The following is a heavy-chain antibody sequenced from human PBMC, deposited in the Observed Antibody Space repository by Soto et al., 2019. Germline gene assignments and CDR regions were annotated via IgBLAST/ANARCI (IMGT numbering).Heavy chain of an antibody. D-gene: IGHD3-9*01. J-gene: IGHJ5*02. V-gene: IGHV1-69*04. CDR3: ARDHLLLRYFDWFTTSHTNNWFDP. Sequence: VKVSCKASGGTFSSYTISWVRQAPGQGLEWMGRIIPILGIANYAQKFQGRVTITADKSTSTAYMELSSLRSEDTAVYYCARDHLLLRYFDWFTTSHTNNWFDPWGQGTLVTVSS. CDR1: GGTFSSYT. CDR2: IIPILGIA.